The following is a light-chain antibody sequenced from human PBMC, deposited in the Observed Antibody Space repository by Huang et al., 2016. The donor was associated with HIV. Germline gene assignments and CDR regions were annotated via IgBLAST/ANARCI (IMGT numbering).Light chain of an antibody. CDR2: QVS. Sequence: DVVMTQSPLSLPVTLGQPASIFCRSSQSLVSSAGDTYLNWFQQRPGQSPTRLIYQVSKRDSGVPHRFSGSGSGTHFTLRINTVEAEDVAIYYCMQGTHWPGTFGPGTKMDI. CDR3: MQGTHWPGT. V-gene: IGKV2-30*01. CDR1: QSLVSSAGDTY. J-gene: IGKJ1*01.